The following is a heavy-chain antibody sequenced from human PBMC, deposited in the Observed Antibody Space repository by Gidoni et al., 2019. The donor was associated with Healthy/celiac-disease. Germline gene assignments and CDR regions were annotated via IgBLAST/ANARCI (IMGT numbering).Heavy chain of an antibody. V-gene: IGHV1-18*04. D-gene: IGHD6-19*01. CDR2: ISAYNGNT. J-gene: IGHJ4*02. CDR3: AREEIQGQWLVHNY. Sequence: QVQLVQSGAEVNKPGASVKVSCKASGYTFTSDGISLVRQAPGQGLEWMGWISAYNGNTNYAQKLQGRVTMTTDTSTSTAYMELRSLRSDDTAVYYCAREEIQGQWLVHNYWGQGTLVTVSS. CDR1: GYTFTSDG.